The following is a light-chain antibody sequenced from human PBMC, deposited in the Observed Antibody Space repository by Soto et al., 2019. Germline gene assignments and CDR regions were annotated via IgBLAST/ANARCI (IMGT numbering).Light chain of an antibody. J-gene: IGLJ3*02. CDR2: LEGSGSY. Sequence: QPVLTQSSSASASLGSSVKLTCTLSSGHSSYIIAWHQQQPGKAPRYLMKLEGSGSYNKGSGVPDRFSGSSSGADRYLTISNLQSADEADYYCETWDSNPWVFGGGTQLTFL. V-gene: IGLV4-60*03. CDR1: SGHSSYI. CDR3: ETWDSNPWV.